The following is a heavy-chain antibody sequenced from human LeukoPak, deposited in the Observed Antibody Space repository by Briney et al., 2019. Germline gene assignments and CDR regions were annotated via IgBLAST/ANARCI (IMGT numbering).Heavy chain of an antibody. Sequence: PSETLSLTCTVSGGSISNYYWIWIRQPPGKGLEWIGHISYSGSTNYNPSLKSRVTISVDTSKNQFSLKLSSVTAADTAVYYCARTTKYYYYYGMDVWGQGTTVTVSS. CDR3: ARTTKYYYYYGMDV. J-gene: IGHJ6*02. CDR1: GGSISNYY. V-gene: IGHV4-59*12. D-gene: IGHD1-1*01. CDR2: ISYSGST.